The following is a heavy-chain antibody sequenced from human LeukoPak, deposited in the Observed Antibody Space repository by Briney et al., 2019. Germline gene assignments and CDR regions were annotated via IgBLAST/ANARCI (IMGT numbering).Heavy chain of an antibody. CDR1: SGSISRGDYY. CDR2: IYYSGST. J-gene: IGHJ4*02. CDR3: ATRGYDSSGLDY. V-gene: IGHV4-30-4*08. D-gene: IGHD3-22*01. Sequence: LQTLSLTCFVSSGSISRGDYYWSWIRQPPGKGLEWIGYIYYSGSTYYSPSLKSRVTISVDTSRNQFSLKVSSVTAADTAVYYCATRGYDSSGLDYWGRETLVTVSS.